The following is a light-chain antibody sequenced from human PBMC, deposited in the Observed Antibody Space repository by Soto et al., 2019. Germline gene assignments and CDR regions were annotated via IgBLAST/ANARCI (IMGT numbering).Light chain of an antibody. CDR3: MQALTAPPT. J-gene: IGKJ1*01. CDR1: PSLLNSNGYNY. V-gene: IGKV2-28*01. Sequence: DFLVPQSPLSLPVTPCEPASISYRVCPSLLNSNGYNYLDWYLQKPGQSPQLLIYLGSNRASGVPDRFSGRGSGTDFTLKISRVEAEDVGVYHCMQALTAPPTFGQGTKVDIK. CDR2: LGS.